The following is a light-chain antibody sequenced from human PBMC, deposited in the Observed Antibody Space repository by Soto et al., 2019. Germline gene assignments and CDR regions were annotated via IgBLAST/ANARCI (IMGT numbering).Light chain of an antibody. Sequence: QSVLTQPPSASGSPGQSVTISCTGTSSDVGGSKHVSWYQQYPGKAPKLMIYDVNTRPSGVPDRFSGSKSGNTASLTVSGLQAEDEADYYCSSYAGSNTYVFGGGTKLTVL. V-gene: IGLV2-8*01. CDR3: SSYAGSNTYV. CDR1: SSDVGGSKH. CDR2: DVN. J-gene: IGLJ2*01.